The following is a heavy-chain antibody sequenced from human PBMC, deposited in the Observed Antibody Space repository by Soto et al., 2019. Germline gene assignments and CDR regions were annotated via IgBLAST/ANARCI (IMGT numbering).Heavy chain of an antibody. Sequence: SVKVSCKASGGTFSSYAISCVRQAPGQGLEWMGGIIPIFGTANYAQKFQGRVTITADESTSTAYMELSSLRSEDTAVYYCARAKNDDSSGYYSLSGYYYGMDVWGQGTTVTVSS. CDR1: GGTFSSYA. CDR2: IIPIFGTA. CDR3: ARAKNDDSSGYYSLSGYYYGMDV. J-gene: IGHJ6*02. V-gene: IGHV1-69*13. D-gene: IGHD3-22*01.